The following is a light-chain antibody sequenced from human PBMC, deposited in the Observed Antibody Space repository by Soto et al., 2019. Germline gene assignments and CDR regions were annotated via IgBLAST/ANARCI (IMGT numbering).Light chain of an antibody. CDR2: KAS. CDR3: QQYNSYPLRT. V-gene: IGKV1-5*03. J-gene: IGKJ1*01. CDR1: QSISSW. Sequence: DIQMTQSPSTLSASVLYRVTITCRASQSISSWLAWYQQKPGKAPKLLIYKASSLESGVPSRFSGSGSGTEFTLTISSLQPDDFATYYCQQYNSYPLRTFGQGTRWIS.